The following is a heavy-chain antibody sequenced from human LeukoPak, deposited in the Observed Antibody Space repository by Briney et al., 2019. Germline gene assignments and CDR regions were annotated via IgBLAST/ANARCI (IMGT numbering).Heavy chain of an antibody. CDR3: TRPHADKTTYYMDV. CDR1: GFTFSGSD. CDR2: IRSKANNYAT. D-gene: IGHD1-14*01. J-gene: IGHJ6*03. Sequence: QAGGSLRLSCAASGFTFSGSDMHWVRQASGKGLEWVGRIRSKANNYATAYAASVKGRFTISRDDSKNTAYLQMNSLKIEDTAVYYCTRPHADKTTYYMDVWGKGTTVTVSS. V-gene: IGHV3-73*01.